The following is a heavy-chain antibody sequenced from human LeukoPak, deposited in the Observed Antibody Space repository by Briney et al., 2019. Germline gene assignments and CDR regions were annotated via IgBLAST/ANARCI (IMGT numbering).Heavy chain of an antibody. J-gene: IGHJ6*02. CDR2: INHSGST. D-gene: IGHD5-12*01. CDR1: GFTFSSYA. CDR3: AREGPSGYDSYYYYGMDV. Sequence: SGGSLRLSCAASGFTFSSYAMSWVRQPPGKGLEWIGEINHSGSTNYNPSLKSRVTISVDTSKNQFSLKLSSVTAADTAVYYCAREGPSGYDSYYYYGMDVWGQGATVTVSS. V-gene: IGHV4-34*01.